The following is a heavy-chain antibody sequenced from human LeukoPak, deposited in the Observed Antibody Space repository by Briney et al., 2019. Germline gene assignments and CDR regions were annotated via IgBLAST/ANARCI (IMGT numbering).Heavy chain of an antibody. CDR3: ATDALGHYYDSSGYYPTWDY. CDR1: GYTFTGYY. Sequence: GASVKVSCKASGYTFTGYYMHWVRQAPGKGLEWIGGFDPEDGETIYAQKFQGRVTMTEDTSTDTAYMELSSLRSEDTAVYYCATDALGHYYDSSGYYPTWDYWGQGTLVTVSS. J-gene: IGHJ4*02. CDR2: FDPEDGET. D-gene: IGHD3-22*01. V-gene: IGHV1-24*01.